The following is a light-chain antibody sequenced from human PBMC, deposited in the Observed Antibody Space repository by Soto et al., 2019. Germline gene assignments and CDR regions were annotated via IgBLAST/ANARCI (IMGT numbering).Light chain of an antibody. Sequence: EIVLTQSPATLSLSPGQRATLSCRASQRLSASDIAWYQQKPGQAPRLLIYGASSRATGIPDRFSGSGSGTDFTLTISRLEPEDFAVYYCQQYGSSPKTFGQGTKVDIK. CDR2: GAS. J-gene: IGKJ1*01. CDR1: QRLSASD. CDR3: QQYGSSPKT. V-gene: IGKV3-20*01.